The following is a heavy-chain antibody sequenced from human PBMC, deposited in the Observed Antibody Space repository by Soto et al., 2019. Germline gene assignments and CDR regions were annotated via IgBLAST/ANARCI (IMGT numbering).Heavy chain of an antibody. CDR2: IGTSGSYI. CDR1: GFIFSRYS. D-gene: IGHD1-26*01. CDR3: ARGSAFIGLDY. V-gene: IGHV3-21*01. Sequence: EVQLVESGGGLVKPGGSLRLSCAVSGFIFSRYSMNWVRQAPGKGLEWVSSIGTSGSYIYDTDSVKGRFTISRDNTKDSLYLQMNSLRAEDTAIYYCARGSAFIGLDYWVQGTPVTVSS. J-gene: IGHJ4*02.